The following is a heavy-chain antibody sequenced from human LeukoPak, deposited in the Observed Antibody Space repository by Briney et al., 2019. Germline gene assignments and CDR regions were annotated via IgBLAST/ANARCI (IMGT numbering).Heavy chain of an antibody. J-gene: IGHJ4*02. V-gene: IGHV4-34*01. CDR3: ARHVAPDLDYFDY. Sequence: SETLSLTCAGYGGSFSGYYWRWIRQPPGKGLEWIGEINHSGSTNYNPSLKSRVTMSVDTSKNQFSLKLSSVTAADTAVYHCARHVAPDLDYFDYWGQGTLVTVSS. D-gene: IGHD3/OR15-3a*01. CDR1: GGSFSGYY. CDR2: INHSGST.